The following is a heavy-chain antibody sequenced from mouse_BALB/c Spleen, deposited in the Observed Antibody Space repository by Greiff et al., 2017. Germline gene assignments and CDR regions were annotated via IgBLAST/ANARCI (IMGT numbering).Heavy chain of an antibody. V-gene: IGHV5-9-4*01. D-gene: IGHD1-1*01. J-gene: IGHJ1*01. CDR2: ISSGGSYT. CDR1: GFTFSSYA. Sequence: EVKLMESGGGLVKPRGSLKLSCAASGFTFSSYAMSWVRQSPEKRLEWVAEISSGGSYTYYPDTVTGRVTISRDNAKNTLYLEMSSLRSEDTAMYYCARDGDYGSSSFDVWGAGTTVTVSS. CDR3: ARDGDYGSSSFDV.